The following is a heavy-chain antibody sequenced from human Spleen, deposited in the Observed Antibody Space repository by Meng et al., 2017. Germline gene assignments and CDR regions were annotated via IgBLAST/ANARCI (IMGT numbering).Heavy chain of an antibody. CDR1: GYTFPDYW. Sequence: ASVKVSCKASGYTFPDYWLHWVRRAPGQGLEWMGRINPKSGDTHYAQRFQGRVTMTGDTSISTAYMELSGLRSDDTAMYYCSRDEDIPAAGKRLGDYWGQGTLVTVSS. D-gene: IGHD6-13*01. CDR2: INPKSGDT. J-gene: IGHJ4*02. V-gene: IGHV1-2*06. CDR3: SRDEDIPAAGKRLGDY.